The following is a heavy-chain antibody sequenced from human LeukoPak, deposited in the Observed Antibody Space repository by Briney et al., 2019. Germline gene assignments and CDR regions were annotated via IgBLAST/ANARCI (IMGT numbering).Heavy chain of an antibody. CDR1: GGSFSGKY. CDR3: ARDLMT. CDR2: ITHSGST. Sequence: SETLSLTCAVYGGSFSGKYWTWIRQPPHKGLEWIGEITHSGSTYCNPSLKSRVTISVDTSGNQFSLKLNSVTAADTAVYYCARDLMTWGQGTLVTVSS. J-gene: IGHJ4*02. V-gene: IGHV4-34*01.